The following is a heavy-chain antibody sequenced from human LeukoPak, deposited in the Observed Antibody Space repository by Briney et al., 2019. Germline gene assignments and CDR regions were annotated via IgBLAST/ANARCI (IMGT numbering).Heavy chain of an antibody. CDR1: GYTLTELS. CDR2: FDPEDGET. V-gene: IGHV1-24*01. D-gene: IGHD4-11*01. Sequence: ASVKVSCKVSGYTLTELSMHWVRQAPGKGLEWMGGFDPEDGETIYAQKFQGRVTMTEDTSTDTAYMELSSLRSEDTAVYYCATGKDYSKSGGLVDYWGQGTLVTVSS. CDR3: ATGKDYSKSGGLVDY. J-gene: IGHJ4*02.